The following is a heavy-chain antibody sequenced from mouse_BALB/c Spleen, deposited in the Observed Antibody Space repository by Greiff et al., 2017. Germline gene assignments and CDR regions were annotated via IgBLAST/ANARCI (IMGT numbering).Heavy chain of an antibody. J-gene: IGHJ4*01. V-gene: IGHV5-15*02. D-gene: IGHD2-2*01. Sequence: EVQLVESGGGLVQPGGSRKLSCAASGFTFSDYGMAWVRQAPGKGPEWVAFISNLAYSIYYADTVTGRFTISRENAKNTLYLEMSSLRSEDTAMYYCARPGYYYAMDYWGQGTSVTVSS. CDR3: ARPGYYYAMDY. CDR1: GFTFSDYG. CDR2: ISNLAYSI.